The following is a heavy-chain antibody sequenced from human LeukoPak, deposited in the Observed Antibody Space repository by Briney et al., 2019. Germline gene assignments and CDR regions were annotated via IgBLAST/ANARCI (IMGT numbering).Heavy chain of an antibody. CDR3: ARRGRDDYNSWGPFDY. D-gene: IGHD5-24*01. V-gene: IGHV3-53*01. CDR1: GFSVSSTF. CDR2: IYSGGST. Sequence: GGSLRLTCAASGFSVSSTFMSWVRQAPGKGLEWVSVIYSGGSTYYADSVKGRFTISRDNSKNTLYLQMNSLRAEDTAVYYCARRGRDDYNSWGPFDYWGQGALVTVSS. J-gene: IGHJ4*02.